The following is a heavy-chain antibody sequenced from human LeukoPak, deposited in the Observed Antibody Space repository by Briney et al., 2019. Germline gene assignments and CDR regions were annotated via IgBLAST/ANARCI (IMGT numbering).Heavy chain of an antibody. Sequence: PPETLSLTCTASGGSISSYYWSWVRQAPGKGLEWVSAISGSGGSTYYADSVKGRFTISRDNSKNTLYLQMNSLRAEDTAVYYCAKDSHYYDSSGYRKYYFDYWGQGTLVTVSS. CDR2: ISGSGGST. J-gene: IGHJ4*02. V-gene: IGHV3-23*01. CDR3: AKDSHYYDSSGYRKYYFDY. D-gene: IGHD3-22*01. CDR1: GGSISSYY.